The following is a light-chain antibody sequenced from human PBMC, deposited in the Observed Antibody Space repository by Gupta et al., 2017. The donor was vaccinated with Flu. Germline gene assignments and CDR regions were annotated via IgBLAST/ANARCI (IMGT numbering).Light chain of an antibody. J-gene: IGKJ1*01. CDR1: QDISNY. CDR2: DAS. CDR3: HQYDDLPPWT. Sequence: DIQMTQSPSSLSASVGDRVTITCQASQDISNYLNWYQQKPEKAPKLLIYDASNLETGVPSRFSGSGSGRDVTFTISSLQQEDNATYYCHQYDDLPPWTFGQGTKVEIK. V-gene: IGKV1-33*01.